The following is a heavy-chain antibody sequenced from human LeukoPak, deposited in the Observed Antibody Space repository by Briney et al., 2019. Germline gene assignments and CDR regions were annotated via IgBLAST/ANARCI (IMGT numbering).Heavy chain of an antibody. J-gene: IGHJ4*02. Sequence: GGSLRLTFAASGFTFSSYGMHWVRQAPGKGLEWVAFIRYDGSNKYYADSVKGRFTISRDNSKNTLYLQMNSLRAEDTAVYYCAKDSCSGGSCYSNYWGQGTLVTVSS. CDR3: AKDSCSGGSCYSNY. CDR2: IRYDGSNK. CDR1: GFTFSSYG. V-gene: IGHV3-30*02. D-gene: IGHD2-15*01.